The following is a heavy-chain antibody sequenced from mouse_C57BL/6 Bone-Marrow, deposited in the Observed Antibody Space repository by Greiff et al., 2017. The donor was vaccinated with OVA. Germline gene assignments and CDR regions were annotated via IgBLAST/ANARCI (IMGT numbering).Heavy chain of an antibody. CDR1: GYTFTSYW. CDR3: ARKEVLRWFDY. V-gene: IGHV1-59*01. J-gene: IGHJ2*01. CDR2: IDPSDSYT. Sequence: QVQLQQPGAELVRPGTSVKLSCKASGYTFTSYWMHWVKQRPGQGLEWIGVIDPSDSYTNYNQKFKGKATLTVDTSSSTAYMQLSSLTSEDSAVYYCARKEVLRWFDYWGQGTTL. D-gene: IGHD1-1*01.